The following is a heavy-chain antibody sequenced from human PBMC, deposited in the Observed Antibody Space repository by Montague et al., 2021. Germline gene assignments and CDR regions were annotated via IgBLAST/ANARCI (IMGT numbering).Heavy chain of an antibody. CDR3: AKGGTTAMTPSSA. V-gene: IGHV3-7*01. D-gene: IGHD4-17*01. CDR2: IKQDGFEK. J-gene: IGHJ5*01. Sequence: SLRLSCAASGFVFSSYWMTWVRRAPGKGLEWVANIKQDGFEKYYVESVRGQFTISRDNDKDSLYLQMNSLGVEDTAMYYCAKGGTTAMTPSSAWGHGTLVTVSS. CDR1: GFVFSSYW.